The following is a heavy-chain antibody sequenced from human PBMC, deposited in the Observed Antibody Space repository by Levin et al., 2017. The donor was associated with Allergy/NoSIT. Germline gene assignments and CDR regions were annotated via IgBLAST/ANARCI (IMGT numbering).Heavy chain of an antibody. Sequence: GGSLRLSCAASGFTFDDSAMHWVRQRPGKGLEWVSGISGSTRTIGYADPVRGRFTISRVNAKNSLYLQMNSLRAEDTALYYCVRAVRYSYGRRFDDWGQGSLVTVSS. CDR1: GFTFDDSA. CDR3: VRAVRYSYGRRFDD. V-gene: IGHV3-9*01. J-gene: IGHJ4*02. D-gene: IGHD5-18*01. CDR2: ISGSTRTI.